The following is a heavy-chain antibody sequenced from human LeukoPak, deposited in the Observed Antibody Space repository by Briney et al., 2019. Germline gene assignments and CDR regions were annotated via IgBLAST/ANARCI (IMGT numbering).Heavy chain of an antibody. Sequence: GGSLRLSCAASGFTFSSYSMNWVRQAPGKGLEWVSLISWDGGSTYYADSVKGRFTISRDNSKNSLYLQMNSLRAEDTALYYCAKGESSYYDFWSGYSDWGQGTLVTVSS. CDR2: ISWDGGST. CDR3: AKGESSYYDFWSGYSD. V-gene: IGHV3-43D*03. D-gene: IGHD3-3*01. CDR1: GFTFSSYS. J-gene: IGHJ4*02.